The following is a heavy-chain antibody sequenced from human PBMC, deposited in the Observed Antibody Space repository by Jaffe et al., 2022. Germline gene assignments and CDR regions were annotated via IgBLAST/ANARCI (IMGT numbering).Heavy chain of an antibody. CDR1: GFTFSSYG. D-gene: IGHD3-3*01. J-gene: IGHJ4*02. V-gene: IGHV3-30*02. CDR3: AKENFCASLTCPPLYYFDS. Sequence: QVQLVESGGGVVQPGGSLRLSCAASGFTFSSYGMHWVRQAPGKGLEWVSFIRYDGTNKYYADSVKGRFTISRDNSKYTVHLQMSSLRAEDTAVYYCAKENFCASLTCPPLYYFDSWGQGTLVTVSS. CDR2: IRYDGTNK.